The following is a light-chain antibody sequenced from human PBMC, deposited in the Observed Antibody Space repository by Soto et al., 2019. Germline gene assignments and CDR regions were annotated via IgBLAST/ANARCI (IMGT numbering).Light chain of an antibody. J-gene: IGKJ2*01. V-gene: IGKV3-20*01. CDR3: QQFGTSPLYT. CDR2: GAS. CDR1: RTFGSTY. Sequence: ESVLTQSQGTLSLSPGERVTLSCRASRTFGSTYLAWYQQRPGQSPRLLIYGASRRASGIPDRFRGSGSGTDFTLTISRLEPEDFAVYYCQQFGTSPLYTFGQGPRWIA.